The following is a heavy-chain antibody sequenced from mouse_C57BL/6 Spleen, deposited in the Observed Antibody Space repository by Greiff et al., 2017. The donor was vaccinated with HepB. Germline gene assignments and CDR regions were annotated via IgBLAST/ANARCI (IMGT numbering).Heavy chain of an antibody. J-gene: IGHJ4*01. CDR1: GFNIKDDY. Sequence: VHVKQSGAELVRPGASVKLSCTASGFNIKDDYMHWVKQRPEQGLEWIGWIDPENGDTEYASKFQGKATITADTSSNTAYLQLSSLTSEDTAVYYCTRGWDEGYYAMDYWGQGTSVTVSS. D-gene: IGHD4-1*01. CDR2: IDPENGDT. V-gene: IGHV14-4*01. CDR3: TRGWDEGYYAMDY.